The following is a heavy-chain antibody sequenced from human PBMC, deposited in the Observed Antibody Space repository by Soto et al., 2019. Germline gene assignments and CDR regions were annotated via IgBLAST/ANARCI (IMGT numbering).Heavy chain of an antibody. CDR3: ARLRSIAVAGTDDYYYYGMDV. V-gene: IGHV5-10-1*01. D-gene: IGHD6-19*01. J-gene: IGHJ6*02. CDR1: GYTFSNYW. Sequence: GESLKISCKGSGYTFSNYWIVWVRQMPGKGLEWMGIIDPGDLNTNYSPSFQGHVTISADKSISTAYLQWSSLKASDTAMYYCARLRSIAVAGTDDYYYYGMDVWGQGTTVTVSS. CDR2: IDPGDLNT.